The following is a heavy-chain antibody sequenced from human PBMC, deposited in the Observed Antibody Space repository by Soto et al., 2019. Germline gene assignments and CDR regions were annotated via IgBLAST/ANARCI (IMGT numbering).Heavy chain of an antibody. D-gene: IGHD6-25*01. CDR2: IYPGDSDT. V-gene: IGHV5-51*01. CDR3: ARRNSSVYYYYGMDV. CDR1: GYSFTSYW. Sequence: GESLKISCKGSGYSFTSYWIGWVRQMPGKGLEWMGIIYPGDSDTRYSPSFQGQVTISANKSISTAYLQWSSLKASDTAMYYCARRNSSVYYYYGMDVWGQGTTVTVSS. J-gene: IGHJ6*02.